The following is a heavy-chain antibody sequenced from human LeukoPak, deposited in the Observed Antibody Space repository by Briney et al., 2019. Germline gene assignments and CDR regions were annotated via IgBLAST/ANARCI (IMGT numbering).Heavy chain of an antibody. J-gene: IGHJ4*02. CDR2: INSDGSST. D-gene: IGHD6-25*01. Sequence: GGSLRLSCSASGFTFSNYWMHWVRHAPGKGLVWDSRINSDGSSTSYADSVKGRFSISRDNAKNTLYLQMNSLRAEDTAVYYCARRRSGPYFDYWGLGTLVTVSS. CDR3: ARRRSGPYFDY. CDR1: GFTFSNYW. V-gene: IGHV3-74*01.